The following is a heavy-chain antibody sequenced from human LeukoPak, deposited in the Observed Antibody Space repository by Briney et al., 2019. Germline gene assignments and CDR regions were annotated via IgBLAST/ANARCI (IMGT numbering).Heavy chain of an antibody. Sequence: PGGSLRLSCSASGFTFSHYAMHWVRQAPGKGLEYVSAISSNGGITHYADSVKGRFTISRDNSKNTLYLQMSSLRAEDTAVFYCVKDGMWGDGYNLYYFDYWGQGTLVTVSS. CDR2: ISSNGGIT. D-gene: IGHD5-24*01. V-gene: IGHV3-64D*09. CDR1: GFTFSHYA. J-gene: IGHJ4*02. CDR3: VKDGMWGDGYNLYYFDY.